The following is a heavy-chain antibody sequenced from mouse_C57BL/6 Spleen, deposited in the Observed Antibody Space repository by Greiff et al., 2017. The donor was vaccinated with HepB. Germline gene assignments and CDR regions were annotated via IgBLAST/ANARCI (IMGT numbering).Heavy chain of an antibody. J-gene: IGHJ2*01. CDR1: GFTFSSYA. CDR2: ISDGGSYT. CDR3: AREGYYYGRLFDY. Sequence: EVKVVESGGGLVKPGGSLKLSCAASGFTFSSYAMSWVRQTPEKRLEWVATISDGGSYTYYPDNVKGRFTISRDNAKNNLYLQMSHLKSEDTAMYYCAREGYYYGRLFDYWGQGTTLTVSS. D-gene: IGHD1-1*01. V-gene: IGHV5-4*01.